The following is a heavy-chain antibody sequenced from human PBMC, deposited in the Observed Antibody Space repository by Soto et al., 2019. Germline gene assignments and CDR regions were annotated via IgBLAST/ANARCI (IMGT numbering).Heavy chain of an antibody. CDR2: ISGSGGST. D-gene: IGHD2-15*01. V-gene: IGHV3-23*01. CDR1: GFTFSSYA. J-gene: IGHJ3*02. Sequence: EVQLLESGGGLVQPGGSLRLSCAASGFTFSSYAMSWVRQAPGKGLEWVSAISGSGGSTYYADSVKGRFTISRDNSKNTLYLQMTSLRAEDTAVYYCAKDRARYCSGGSCRDAFDIWGQGTMVTVSS. CDR3: AKDRARYCSGGSCRDAFDI.